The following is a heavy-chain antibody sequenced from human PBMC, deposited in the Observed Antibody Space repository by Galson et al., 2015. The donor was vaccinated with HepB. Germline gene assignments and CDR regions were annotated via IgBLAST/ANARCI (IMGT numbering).Heavy chain of an antibody. CDR3: ARVGYCSSTSCLYFDY. V-gene: IGHV3-11*06. CDR2: ISSSSSYT. J-gene: IGHJ4*02. D-gene: IGHD2-2*01. Sequence: SLRLSCAASGFTFSDYYMSWIRQAPGRGLEWVSYISSSSSYTNYEDSGKGRFTISRDNAKNSLYLQMNSLRAEDTAVYYCARVGYCSSTSCLYFDYWGQGTLVTVSS. CDR1: GFTFSDYY.